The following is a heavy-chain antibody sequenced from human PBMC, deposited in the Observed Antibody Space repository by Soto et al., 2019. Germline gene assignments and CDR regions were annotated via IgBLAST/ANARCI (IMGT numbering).Heavy chain of an antibody. J-gene: IGHJ4*02. V-gene: IGHV2-5*02. CDR2: IYWDDDK. Sequence: SGPTLVNPTQTLTLTCTFSGFSLYTSGVGVGWIRQPPGKAPEWLVLIYWDDDKRYSPSLRSRLTIAKDTSKNQVVLTMTNMDPVDTVTYYCARIRNTRGSGWYYFDYWGQGTLVTVSS. CDR1: GFSLYTSGVG. D-gene: IGHD6-19*01. CDR3: ARIRNTRGSGWYYFDY.